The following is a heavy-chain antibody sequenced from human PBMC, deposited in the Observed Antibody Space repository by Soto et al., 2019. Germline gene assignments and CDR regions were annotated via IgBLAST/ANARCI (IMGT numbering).Heavy chain of an antibody. J-gene: IGHJ5*02. D-gene: IGHD6-6*01. Sequence: PGESQKISCQGSGYNFVSFWIGWVSQTPGKGLEWMGIIFPSDSDTRYSPSFQGQVTMSVDKSINTAYLQWSSLEASDTAIYYCARHGSIGARLNYFGPWGQGTQVTVSS. V-gene: IGHV5-51*01. CDR1: GYNFVSFW. CDR3: ARHGSIGARLNYFGP. CDR2: IFPSDSDT.